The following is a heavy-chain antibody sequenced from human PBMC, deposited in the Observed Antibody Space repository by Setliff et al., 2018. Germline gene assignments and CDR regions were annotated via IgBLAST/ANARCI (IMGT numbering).Heavy chain of an antibody. V-gene: IGHV4-4*08. CDR2: IYTRGST. CDR1: GGSISSYY. D-gene: IGHD1-1*01. CDR3: ARGGGRIRQLGATGVHTLDI. Sequence: SETLSLTCSVSGGSISSYYWSWIRQPPGKGLEWIGYIYTRGSTNYNPSLQSRVTISVDTAKKQFSLKLNSLTAADTAIYYCARGGGRIRQLGATGVHTLDIWGQGTMVT. J-gene: IGHJ3*02.